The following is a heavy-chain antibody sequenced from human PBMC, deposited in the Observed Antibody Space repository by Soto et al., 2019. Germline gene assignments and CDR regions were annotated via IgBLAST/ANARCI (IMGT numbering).Heavy chain of an antibody. V-gene: IGHV3-15*01. D-gene: IGHD3-3*01. J-gene: IGHJ4*02. CDR1: GFSFSKAW. CDR3: ITDPYYDFWSGYHFDF. Sequence: PGGSLRLSCAASGFSFSKAWMSWVRLTPGKGLEWVGRIKNKTDGGITDYPAPVRDRFTVSRDDSRSTLYLQMTSLKTEDTAMYYCITDPYYDFWSGYHFDFWGQGTLVTVSS. CDR2: IKNKTDGGIT.